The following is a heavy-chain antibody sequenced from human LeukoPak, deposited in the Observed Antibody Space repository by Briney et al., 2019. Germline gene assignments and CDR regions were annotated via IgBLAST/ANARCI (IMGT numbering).Heavy chain of an antibody. D-gene: IGHD3-3*02. CDR2: INQDGSVK. CDR3: ARDPGFSSFDY. Sequence: GGSLRLSCAASTLTFSTYWMTWVRQTPGKGLEFVANINQDGSVKNYVGSVKGRFTISRDNAKNSLYLQMNSLRADDTAAYYCARDPGFSSFDYWGQGTLVTVSS. J-gene: IGHJ4*02. V-gene: IGHV3-7*01. CDR1: TLTFSTYW.